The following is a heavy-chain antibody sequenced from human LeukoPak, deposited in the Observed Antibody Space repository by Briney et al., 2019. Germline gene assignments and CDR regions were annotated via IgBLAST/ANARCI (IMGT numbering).Heavy chain of an antibody. CDR2: FYSSGST. CDR3: AXXXXGGYTYDYFYYYYMDV. J-gene: IGHJ6*03. Sequence: WIRQPPGKGLEWIGSFYSSGSTYYNPSLKSRVTISVDTSKNQFSLKLSSVTAADTAVYYCAXXXXGGYTYDYFYYYYMDVWGKGTTVTISS. V-gene: IGHV4-39*07. D-gene: IGHD5-18*01.